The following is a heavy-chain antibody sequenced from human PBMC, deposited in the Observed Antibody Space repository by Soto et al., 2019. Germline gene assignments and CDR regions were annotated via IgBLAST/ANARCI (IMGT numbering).Heavy chain of an antibody. CDR2: INPSGGST. CDR3: ARDEGIAARPVGFDY. Sequence: SVKVSCKASGYTFTSYYMHWVRRAPGQGLEWMGIINPSGGSTSYAQKFQGRVTMTRDTSTSTVYMERGSLRSEDTAVYYCARDEGIAARPVGFDYWAQGTRVSVSS. J-gene: IGHJ4*02. V-gene: IGHV1-46*01. D-gene: IGHD6-6*01. CDR1: GYTFTSYY.